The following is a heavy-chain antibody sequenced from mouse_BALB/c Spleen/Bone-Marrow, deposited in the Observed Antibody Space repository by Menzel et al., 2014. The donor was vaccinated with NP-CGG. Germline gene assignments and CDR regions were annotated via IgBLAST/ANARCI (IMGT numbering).Heavy chain of an antibody. D-gene: IGHD2-4*01. J-gene: IGHJ2*01. CDR2: ITYSGST. V-gene: IGHV3-2*02. Sequence: VQLKQSGPGLVKPSQSLSLPCTVTGYSITSDYAWNWIRQFPGNKLEWMGYITYSGSTSYNPSLKSRISITRDTSKNQFFLQLNSVTTEDTATYYCARYYDYDGDYFDYWGQGTTLTVSS. CDR3: ARYYDYDGDYFDY. CDR1: GYSITSDYA.